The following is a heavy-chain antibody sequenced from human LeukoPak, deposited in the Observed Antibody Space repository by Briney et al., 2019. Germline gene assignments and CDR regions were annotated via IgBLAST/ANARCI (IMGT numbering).Heavy chain of an antibody. CDR3: ATTPVLLWFRELLESAEYYFDY. J-gene: IGHJ4*02. Sequence: PGGSLRLSCAASGFTFGDYAMSWVRQAPGKGLEWVSALSSTGGSTYYADSVRGRFIISRDNSMNTLYLQMYSLGPEDTAVYYCATTPVLLWFRELLESAEYYFDYWGQGTLVTVSS. CDR1: GFTFGDYA. D-gene: IGHD3-10*01. V-gene: IGHV3-23*01. CDR2: LSSTGGST.